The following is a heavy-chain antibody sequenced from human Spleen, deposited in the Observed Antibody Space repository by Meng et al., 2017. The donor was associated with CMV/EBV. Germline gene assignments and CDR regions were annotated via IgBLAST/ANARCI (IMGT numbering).Heavy chain of an antibody. Sequence: VQLWESGPGLLQPSQPLSTTWTVYGGSISSGDDYWSWIRQPPGKGLEWIGYIYYSGSTYSNASLKSRVTISIDRSKNQFSLKLSSVTAADTAVYYCARDRKHYGERGWFDPWGQGTLVTVSS. V-gene: IGHV4-30-4*01. J-gene: IGHJ5*02. D-gene: IGHD4-17*01. CDR3: ARDRKHYGERGWFDP. CDR2: IYYSGST. CDR1: GGSISSGDDY.